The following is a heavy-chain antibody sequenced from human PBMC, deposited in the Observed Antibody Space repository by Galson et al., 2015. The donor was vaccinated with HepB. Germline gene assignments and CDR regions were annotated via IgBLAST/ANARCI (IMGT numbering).Heavy chain of an antibody. CDR2: LSSSSTTL. V-gene: IGHV3-48*01. J-gene: IGHJ4*02. Sequence: SLRLSCAASGFTFSSYSMNWVRQAPGKGLEWIAFLSSSSTTLHYADSVKGRFTISRDNAKNLLYLQMNSLRAEDTAVYYCARLVYDSGENLAYWGQGTLVTVSS. CDR1: GFTFSSYS. CDR3: ARLVYDSGENLAY. D-gene: IGHD3-10*01.